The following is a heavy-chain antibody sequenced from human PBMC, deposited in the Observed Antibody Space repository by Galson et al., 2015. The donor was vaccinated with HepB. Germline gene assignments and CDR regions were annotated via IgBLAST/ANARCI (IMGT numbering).Heavy chain of an antibody. CDR3: AKDPYLYSALAGTMAGFDY. D-gene: IGHD6-19*01. CDR2: ISYDGSNK. Sequence: SLRLSCAASGFNFNTYTMHWVRQAPGKGLEWVAVISYDGSNKYYADSVKGRFTISRDNSKNTLYLQMNSLRAEDTALYYCAKDPYLYSALAGTMAGFDYWGQGTLVTVSS. J-gene: IGHJ4*02. CDR1: GFNFNTYT. V-gene: IGHV3-30*04.